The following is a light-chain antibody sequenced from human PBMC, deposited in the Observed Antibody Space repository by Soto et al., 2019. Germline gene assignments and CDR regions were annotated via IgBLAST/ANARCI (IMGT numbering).Light chain of an antibody. Sequence: QSALTQPASVSGSPGQSITISCTGSSSDVGRYNYVSWYQHHPGKAPKLMIYEVSNRPSGVSNRFSGSKSGNTASLTISGLQAEDEADYHCSSYTSSSTLAFGTGTKVTVL. V-gene: IGLV2-14*01. CDR2: EVS. J-gene: IGLJ1*01. CDR3: SSYTSSSTLA. CDR1: SSDVGRYNY.